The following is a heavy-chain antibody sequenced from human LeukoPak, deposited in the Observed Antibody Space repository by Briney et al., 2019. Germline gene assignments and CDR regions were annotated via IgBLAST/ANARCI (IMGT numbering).Heavy chain of an antibody. CDR3: ARDLVVLLWFGEPNYGMDV. CDR2: INPSGGST. V-gene: IGHV1-46*01. J-gene: IGHJ6*02. D-gene: IGHD3-10*01. Sequence: ASVKVSCKASGYTFTSYYMHWVRQAPGQGLEWMGIINPSGGSTSYAQKFQGRVTMTRDTSTSTVYMELSSLRSEDTAVYYCARDLVVLLWFGEPNYGMDVWGQGTTVTVSS. CDR1: GYTFTSYY.